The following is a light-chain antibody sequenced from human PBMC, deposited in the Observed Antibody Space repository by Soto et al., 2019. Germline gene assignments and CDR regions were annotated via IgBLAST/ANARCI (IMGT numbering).Light chain of an antibody. V-gene: IGKV1-5*01. CDR1: QSISSW. J-gene: IGKJ3*01. CDR3: QQYNSYPFT. Sequence: DSQMTQSPSTLSASVGDRVTITCRASQSISSWLAWYQQKPGKAPKLLIYDASSLESGVPSRFSGSGSGTEFTLAISSLQPDDFATYYCQQYNSYPFTVGPGTKVDIK. CDR2: DAS.